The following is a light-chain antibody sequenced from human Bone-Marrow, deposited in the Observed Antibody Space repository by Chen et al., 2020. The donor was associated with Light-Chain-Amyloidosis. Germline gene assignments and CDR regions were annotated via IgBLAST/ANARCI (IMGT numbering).Light chain of an antibody. J-gene: IGLJ3*02. V-gene: IGLV1-47*01. Sequence: QSVLTQPPSASGTPGQRVTISCSGSSSNIGSNYVYWYQQLPGTAPKLLIYRNNQRPSGVPDRFSGSKSGTSASLAINGLRSEDEADYYCAAWDDSLSGWVFGGGTKLTVV. CDR3: AAWDDSLSGWV. CDR1: SSNIGSNY. CDR2: RNN.